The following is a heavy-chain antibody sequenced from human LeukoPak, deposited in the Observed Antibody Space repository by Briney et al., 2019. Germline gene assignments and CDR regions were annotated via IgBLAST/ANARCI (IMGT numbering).Heavy chain of an antibody. V-gene: IGHV3-23*01. J-gene: IGHJ4*02. CDR2: IRVSGST. D-gene: IGHD7-27*01. CDR1: GFTFSSYA. Sequence: PGGSLRLSCTTSGFTFSSYALSWVRQAPGKGLEWVSGIRVSGSTYYPDSVTGRFTISRDNSENTQYLQMSGLRAEDTAIYYCAKGTGDTAYYFDFWGQGVLVTVSS. CDR3: AKGTGDTAYYFDF.